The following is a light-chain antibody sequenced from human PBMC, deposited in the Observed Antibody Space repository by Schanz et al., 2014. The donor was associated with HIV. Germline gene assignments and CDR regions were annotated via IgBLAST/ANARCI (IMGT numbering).Light chain of an antibody. CDR1: SSDVGRYDY. CDR3: GSFAGSNTRGLV. CDR2: EVT. Sequence: QSALTQPASVSGSPGQSITISCTGTSSDVGRYDYVSWYQQHPGSAPRLIIYEVTKRPSGVPDRFSGSKSGNTASLTVSGLQAEDEADYYCGSFAGSNTRGLVFGTGTKLTVL. V-gene: IGLV2-8*01. J-gene: IGLJ1*01.